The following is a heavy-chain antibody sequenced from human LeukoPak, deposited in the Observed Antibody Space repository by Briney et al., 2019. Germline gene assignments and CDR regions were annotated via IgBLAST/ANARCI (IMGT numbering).Heavy chain of an antibody. CDR1: GGSISSSSYY. CDR3: ASSGYDQLGDAFDI. D-gene: IGHD5-12*01. Sequence: PSETLSLTCTVSGGSISSSSYYWGWIRQPPGKGLEWIGSIYYSGSTYYNPSLKSRVTISVDTSKNQFSLKLSSVTAADTAVYYCASSGYDQLGDAFDIWGQGTMVTVSS. V-gene: IGHV4-39*07. CDR2: IYYSGST. J-gene: IGHJ3*02.